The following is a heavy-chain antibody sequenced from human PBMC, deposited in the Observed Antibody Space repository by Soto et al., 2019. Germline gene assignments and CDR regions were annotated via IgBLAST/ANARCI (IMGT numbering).Heavy chain of an antibody. V-gene: IGHV3-33*01. CDR1: GFTFSSYG. CDR3: ARDWGTTMPDYYYYYMDV. J-gene: IGHJ6*03. D-gene: IGHD3-16*01. Sequence: GGSLRLSCAASGFTFSSYGMHWVRQAPGKGLEWVAVIWYDGSNKYYADSVKGRFTISRDNSKNTLYLQMNSLRAEDTAVYYCARDWGTTMPDYYYYYMDVWGKGTTVTVSS. CDR2: IWYDGSNK.